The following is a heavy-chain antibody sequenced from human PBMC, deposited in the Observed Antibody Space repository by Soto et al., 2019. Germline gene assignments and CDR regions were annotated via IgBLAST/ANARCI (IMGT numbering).Heavy chain of an antibody. V-gene: IGHV3-11*06. CDR2: NSSSSSPT. D-gene: IGHD3-3*01. CDR3: ARDRGGGSIFGGHYGMDV. CDR1: AFIFRKFY. Sequence: GGSRRLSWPASAFIFRKFYVRWIRQVPKKGLGWLSKNSSSSSPTDYANSVKGRFTISRDNAKNSLYLQMSGLRAEDTAVYYCARDRGGGSIFGGHYGMDVWGQGTTVTVSS. J-gene: IGHJ6*02.